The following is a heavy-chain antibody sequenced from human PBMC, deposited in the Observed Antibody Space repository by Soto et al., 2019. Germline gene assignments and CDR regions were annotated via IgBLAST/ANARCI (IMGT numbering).Heavy chain of an antibody. CDR3: ARSYYAYVWGAQNWCAH. Sequence: QAQLVQSGAEVKKPGASVRVSCKAFGYTFSTYGITWVRQAPGQGLEWMGWISAYHCNTNYAQNLQGRATMSTDTSASTGYLELRSLRSDDTAVSYCARSYYAYVWGAQNWCAHWGQGTLVTVSS. V-gene: IGHV1-18*01. D-gene: IGHD3-16*01. J-gene: IGHJ5*02. CDR2: ISAYHCNT. CDR1: GYTFSTYG.